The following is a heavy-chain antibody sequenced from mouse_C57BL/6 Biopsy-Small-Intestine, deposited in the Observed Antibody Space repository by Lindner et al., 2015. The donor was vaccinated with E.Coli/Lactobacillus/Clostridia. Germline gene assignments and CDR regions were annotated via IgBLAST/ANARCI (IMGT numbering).Heavy chain of an antibody. J-gene: IGHJ1*01. D-gene: IGHD3-3*01. Sequence: SVKVSCKASGYSFTSYDISWVRQAPGQGLEWMGWISPYDGHTNYAQKFQGRVTMTTDTSTNTVHMELRSLRSDDTAVYYCARHRQLLSYYSYMDVWGGGTAVTVSS. CDR1: GYSFTSYD. CDR2: ISPYDGHT. V-gene: IGHV14-2*01. CDR3: ARHRQLLSYYSYMDV.